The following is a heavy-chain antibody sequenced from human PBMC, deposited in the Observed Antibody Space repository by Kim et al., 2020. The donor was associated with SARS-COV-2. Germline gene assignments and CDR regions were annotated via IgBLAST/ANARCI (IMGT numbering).Heavy chain of an antibody. V-gene: IGHV3-30*18. J-gene: IGHJ6*02. CDR3: ANDQNSNSWFSGNYYYYYGMDV. CDR1: GFTFSSYG. CDR2: ISYDGSNK. D-gene: IGHD6-13*01. Sequence: GGSLRLSCAASGFTFSSYGMHWVRQAPGKGLEWVAVISYDGSNKYYVDSVKGRFTISRDNSKNTLYLQMNSLRAEDTALYYCANDQNSNSWFSGNYYYYYGMDVWGQGTTVTVSS.